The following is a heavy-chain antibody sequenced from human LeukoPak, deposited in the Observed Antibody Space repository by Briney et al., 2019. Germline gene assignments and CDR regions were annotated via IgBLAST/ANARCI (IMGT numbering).Heavy chain of an antibody. Sequence: ASVKVSCKASGYTFTGYYMHWVRQAPGQGLEWMGRINPNSGGTNYAQEFQGRVTMTRDTSVSTAYMELSRLRSDDTAVYYCARVYLYYYDSSGYSGSDYWGQGTLVTVSS. D-gene: IGHD3-22*01. CDR3: ARVYLYYYDSSGYSGSDY. V-gene: IGHV1-2*06. J-gene: IGHJ4*02. CDR1: GYTFTGYY. CDR2: INPNSGGT.